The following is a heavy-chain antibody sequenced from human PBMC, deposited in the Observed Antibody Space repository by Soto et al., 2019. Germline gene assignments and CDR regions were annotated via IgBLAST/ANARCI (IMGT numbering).Heavy chain of an antibody. D-gene: IGHD1-1*01. CDR1: GFTISGKKY. CDR2: LYDIDGS. Sequence: DVQLVESGGGLIQPGESLRLSCGAFGFTISGKKYVAWVRQAPGKGLEWVSALYDIDGSFYADSVKGRFTTSSDSSKTTVYLRMNDLRPDDTAVYYCATWHEREHAYDVWGLGTTVTVSS. J-gene: IGHJ3*01. CDR3: ATWHEREHAYDV. V-gene: IGHV3-53*01.